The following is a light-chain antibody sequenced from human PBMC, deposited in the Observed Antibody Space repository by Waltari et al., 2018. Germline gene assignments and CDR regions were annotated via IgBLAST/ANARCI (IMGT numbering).Light chain of an antibody. CDR3: LQYNSYPPT. CDR2: AAS. J-gene: IGKJ1*01. Sequence: DIQMTQSPSSLSASVGDTVTITCRASQGISSYLNWFQQKPGKAPKLLIYAASNLESGVPSRFSCRGSGTEFTLTISSLQPEDFAAYYCLQYNSYPPTFGQGTKVEIK. CDR1: QGISSY. V-gene: IGKV1-17*01.